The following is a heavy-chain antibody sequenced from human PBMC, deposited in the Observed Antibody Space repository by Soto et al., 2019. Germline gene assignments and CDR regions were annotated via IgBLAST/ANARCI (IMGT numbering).Heavy chain of an antibody. CDR1: GYTFTSYG. CDR2: ISAYNGNT. D-gene: IGHD3-3*01. J-gene: IGHJ3*02. V-gene: IGHV1-18*01. Sequence: ASVKVSCKASGYTFTSYGISWVRQAPGQGLEWMGWISAYNGNTNYAQKPQGRVTMTTDTSTSTAYMELRSLRSDDTAVYYCARGWGSYDFWSGYPNDAFDIWGQGTMVTVSS. CDR3: ARGWGSYDFWSGYPNDAFDI.